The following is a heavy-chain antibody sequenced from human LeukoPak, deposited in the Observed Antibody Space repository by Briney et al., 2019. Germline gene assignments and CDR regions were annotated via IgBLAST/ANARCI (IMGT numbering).Heavy chain of an antibody. Sequence: PGGSLRLSCAASGFTFSNFGLNWVRQAPGKGLQWVSFISSTGITKYYADSVRGRFTISRDNAKNSLYLQMNSLRAEDTAVYYCARDLSADYYDSSGYLDYWGQGTLVTVSS. CDR2: ISSTGITK. D-gene: IGHD3-22*01. V-gene: IGHV3-48*03. CDR1: GFTFSNFG. CDR3: ARDLSADYYDSSGYLDY. J-gene: IGHJ4*02.